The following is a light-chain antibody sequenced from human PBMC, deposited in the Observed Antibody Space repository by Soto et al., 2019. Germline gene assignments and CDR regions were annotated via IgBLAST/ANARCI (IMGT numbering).Light chain of an antibody. J-gene: IGKJ1*01. Sequence: DIQMTQSPSTLSASVGDGVTITCRASQSISSWLAWYQQKPGKAPKLLIYDASSLVSGVPSRFSGSGSGTEFTLTISSLQPDDFATYCCQQYNSYSPWTFGQGTKVDI. V-gene: IGKV1-5*01. CDR3: QQYNSYSPWT. CDR2: DAS. CDR1: QSISSW.